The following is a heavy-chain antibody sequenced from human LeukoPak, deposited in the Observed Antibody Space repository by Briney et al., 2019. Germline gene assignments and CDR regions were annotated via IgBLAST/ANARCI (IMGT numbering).Heavy chain of an antibody. J-gene: IGHJ4*02. D-gene: IGHD2-21*02. CDR1: GFNFANHA. V-gene: IGHV3-23*01. CDR2: ISGGGDIT. CDR3: VREDTPATANY. Sequence: GGSLRLSCAASGFNFANHAMSWVRQTAGKGLEWVSAISGGGDITYYADSVRGRFTISRDNSKDTLFLQMHSLRPGDTAVYYCVREDTPATANYWGQGTLVTISS.